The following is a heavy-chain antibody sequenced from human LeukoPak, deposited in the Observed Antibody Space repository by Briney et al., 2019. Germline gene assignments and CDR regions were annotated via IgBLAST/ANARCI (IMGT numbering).Heavy chain of an antibody. D-gene: IGHD7-27*01. CDR2: ISYDGSNK. CDR3: ARDLTGDGQGWFDY. CDR1: GFTFSSYA. V-gene: IGHV3-30-3*01. Sequence: PGGSLRLSCAVSGFTFSSYAMHWVRQAPGKGLEWVAVISYDGSNKYYADSVKGRFTISRGNSKNTLYLQMNSLRAEDTAVYYCARDLTGDGQGWFDYWGQGTLVTVSS. J-gene: IGHJ4*02.